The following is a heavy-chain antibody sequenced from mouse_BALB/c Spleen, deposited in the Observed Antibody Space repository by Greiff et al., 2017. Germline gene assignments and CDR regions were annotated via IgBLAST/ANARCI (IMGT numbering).Heavy chain of an antibody. V-gene: IGHV2-9*02. D-gene: IGHD1-1*01. CDR1: GFSLTSYG. J-gene: IGHJ3*01. Sequence: QVQLQQSGPGLVAPSQSLSITCTVSGFSLTSYGVHWVRQPPGKGLEWLGVIWAGGSTNYNSALMSRLSISKDNSKSQVFLKMNSLQTDDTAMYYCARDLGGSSPRFAYWGQGTLVTVSA. CDR2: IWAGGST. CDR3: ARDLGGSSPRFAY.